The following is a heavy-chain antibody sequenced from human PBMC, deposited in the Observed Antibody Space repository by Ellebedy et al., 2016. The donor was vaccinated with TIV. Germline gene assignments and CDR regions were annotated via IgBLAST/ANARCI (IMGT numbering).Heavy chain of an antibody. CDR1: GYTFTSYA. J-gene: IGHJ4*02. CDR3: ARGPGVPAPNGYFDY. Sequence: ASVKVSXXASGYTFTSYAMHWVRQAPGQRLEWMGWINAGNGNTKYSQKFQGRVTITRDTSASTAYMELSSLRSEDTAVYYCARGPGVPAPNGYFDYWGQGTLVTVSS. V-gene: IGHV1-3*01. D-gene: IGHD2-2*01. CDR2: INAGNGNT.